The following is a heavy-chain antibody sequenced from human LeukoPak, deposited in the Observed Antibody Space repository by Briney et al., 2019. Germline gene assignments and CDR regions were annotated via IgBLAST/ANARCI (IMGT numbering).Heavy chain of an antibody. CDR1: GGSISSYY. CDR3: ARVDYGSGSYRFDP. Sequence: SETLSLTCTVSGGSISSYYWSWIRQPPGKGLEWIGYIYYSGSTNFNPSLKSRVTISVDTSKNQFSLKLSSVTAADTAVYYCARVDYGSGSYRFDPWGQGTLVTVSS. CDR2: IYYSGST. J-gene: IGHJ5*02. D-gene: IGHD3-10*01. V-gene: IGHV4-59*01.